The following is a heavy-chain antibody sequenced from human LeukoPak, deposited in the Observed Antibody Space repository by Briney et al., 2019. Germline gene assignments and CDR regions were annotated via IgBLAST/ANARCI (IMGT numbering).Heavy chain of an antibody. J-gene: IGHJ4*02. CDR2: INSDGSRT. CDR1: GLTFSSYW. D-gene: IGHD3-10*01. V-gene: IGHV3-74*01. CDR3: ARERSGSLDY. Sequence: GGSLRLSCAASGLTFSSYWMHSVRQAPGKGHGWVSRINSDGSRTSYADSVKGRFTISRDNAMNTLYLEMNSLRAEDTAVYYCARERSGSLDYWGQGTLVTVSS.